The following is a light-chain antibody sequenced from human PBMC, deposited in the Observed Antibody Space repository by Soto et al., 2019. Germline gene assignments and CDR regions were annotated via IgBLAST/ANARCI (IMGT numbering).Light chain of an antibody. V-gene: IGKV1-39*01. CDR3: QQSYNAPLS. CDR2: VAS. CDR1: QSISSY. J-gene: IGKJ4*01. Sequence: DIQMTQSPSSLSASVGDRVTITCRASQSISSYLNWYQRKPGKAPQLLISVASSLQSGVPSRFSGSGSGTDFTLTITSLQSEDFATYYCQQSYNAPLSFGGGTKVEIK.